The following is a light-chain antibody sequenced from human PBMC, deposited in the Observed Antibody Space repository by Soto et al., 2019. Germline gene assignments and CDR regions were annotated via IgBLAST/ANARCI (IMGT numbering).Light chain of an antibody. Sequence: QSVLTQPPSASGTPGQRVIISCSGSNSNIGTYTVNWYQQLPGTAPKLLIYTDYQRPSGVPDRVSGSKSGTSASLAISGLQSEDEADYYCASWDDSLSGGVFGGGTKVTVL. V-gene: IGLV1-44*01. CDR3: ASWDDSLSGGV. J-gene: IGLJ3*02. CDR1: NSNIGTYT. CDR2: TDY.